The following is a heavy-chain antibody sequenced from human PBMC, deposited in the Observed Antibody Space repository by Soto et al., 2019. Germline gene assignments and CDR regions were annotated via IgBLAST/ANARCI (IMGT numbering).Heavy chain of an antibody. D-gene: IGHD2-21*02. V-gene: IGHV1-69*01. CDR1: GGTLNNYA. J-gene: IGHJ2*01. CDR3: ARRGESGGGDCYSHWFFDL. Sequence: QVQLVQSGAEVKKPGSSENVSCKASGGTLNNYAISWVRQAPGQGLEWMGGIIPICGTKNYAQKFKGRVTVPAVDYTNTAYNELSILPSDYTAIYCCARRGESGGGDCYSHWFFDLWGHGTLVSVTS. CDR2: IIPICGTK.